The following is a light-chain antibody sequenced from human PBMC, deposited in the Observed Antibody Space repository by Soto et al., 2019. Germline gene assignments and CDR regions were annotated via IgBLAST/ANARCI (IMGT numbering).Light chain of an antibody. CDR3: AAWDDSLSGVV. CDR1: SSNIGNNY. V-gene: IGLV1-47*01. CDR2: RSN. Sequence: QSVLTQPPSASGTPGQRVTISCSGSSSNIGNNYLYWYQQLPGTAPKLLIYRSNQRPSGVPDRFSGSKSGTSASLAISGLRSEDEADYYCAAWDDSLSGVVFGGGTKVTVL. J-gene: IGLJ2*01.